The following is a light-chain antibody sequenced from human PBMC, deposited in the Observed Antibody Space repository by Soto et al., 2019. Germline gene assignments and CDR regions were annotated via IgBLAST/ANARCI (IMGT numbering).Light chain of an antibody. J-gene: IGKJ1*01. CDR2: AGS. CDR1: QSLLHSKGYNS. CDR3: IQHLKSWT. Sequence: VMTESPLSLPVTPGEPASISCWSSQSLLHSKGYNSLDWYLQKPGQAPKLLIYAGSSRPCGVPARFSGSGSGTDFTLKISRVEPEDVGVYYCIQHLKSWTFGQGTKVDI. V-gene: IGKV2-28*01.